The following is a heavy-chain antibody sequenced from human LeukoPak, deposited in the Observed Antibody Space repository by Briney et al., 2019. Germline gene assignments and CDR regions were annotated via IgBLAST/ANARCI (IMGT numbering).Heavy chain of an antibody. CDR1: GFTFDDYS. D-gene: IGHD3-16*01. V-gene: IGHV3-43*01. CDR3: AKDGGGVDY. Sequence: PGGSLRLSCAASGFTFDDYSMHWARQGPGKGLEWVSVISWDGGSTSYADSVKGRFTISRDNSKNSLYLQMNSLRSEDSALYYCAKDGGGVDYWGQGTLVTVSS. CDR2: ISWDGGST. J-gene: IGHJ4*02.